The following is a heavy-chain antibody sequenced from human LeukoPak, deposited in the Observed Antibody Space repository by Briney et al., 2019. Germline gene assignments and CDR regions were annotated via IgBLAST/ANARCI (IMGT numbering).Heavy chain of an antibody. CDR1: GVSISSHY. CDR2: IYYSGST. CDR3: ARVVVAAKGWYYYYMDV. J-gene: IGHJ6*03. Sequence: SETLSLTCTVSGVSISSHYWSWIRQPPGKGLEWIGYIYYSGSTNYNPSLKSRVTISVDTSKNQFSLRLSSVTAADTAVYYCARVVVAAKGWYYYYMDVWGKGTTVTVSS. D-gene: IGHD2-15*01. V-gene: IGHV4-59*11.